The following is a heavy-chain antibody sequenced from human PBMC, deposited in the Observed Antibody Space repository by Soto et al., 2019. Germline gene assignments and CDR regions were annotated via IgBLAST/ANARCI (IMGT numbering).Heavy chain of an antibody. CDR3: ARFYYDSSGYLPSPYYYYYGMDV. D-gene: IGHD3-22*01. CDR1: GDTFSTYS. V-gene: IGHV1-69*13. CDR2: IIPRSAKS. Sequence: SVKVSCKPSGDTFSTYSITWMRQAPGRGLEWVGGIIPRSAKSNYAQKFEGRVTITADESTSTAYMELSSLRSEDTAVYYCARFYYDSSGYLPSPYYYYYGMDVWGQGTTVTVSS. J-gene: IGHJ6*02.